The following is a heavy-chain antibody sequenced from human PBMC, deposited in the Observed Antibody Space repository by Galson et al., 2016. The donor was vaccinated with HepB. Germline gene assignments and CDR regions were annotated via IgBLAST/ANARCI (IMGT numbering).Heavy chain of an antibody. V-gene: IGHV4-59*01. Sequence: SETLSLTCNVSGGSISSYFWSWIRQPPGKGREWIGYIYKSGSTDYSPPLKSRVTVSLDTSKNQISLRLRSVTAADTAVYYCARGVTGTPYFDFWGQGALVTVSS. CDR3: ARGVTGTPYFDF. CDR1: GGSISSYF. D-gene: IGHD2-21*02. CDR2: IYKSGST. J-gene: IGHJ4*02.